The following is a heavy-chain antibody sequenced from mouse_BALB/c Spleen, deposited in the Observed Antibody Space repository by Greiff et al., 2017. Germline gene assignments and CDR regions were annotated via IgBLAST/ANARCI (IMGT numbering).Heavy chain of an antibody. CDR3: ARGDYDEAMDY. CDR1: GFSLTSYC. CDR2: IWAGGST. J-gene: IGHJ4*01. D-gene: IGHD2-4*01. Sequence: VQRVESGPGLVAPSQSLSITCTASGFSLTSYCVHWVRQPPGKGLEWLGVIWAGGSTNYNSALMSRLSISKDNSKSQVFLKMNSLQTDDTAMYYCARGDYDEAMDYWGQGTSVTVSA. V-gene: IGHV2-9*02.